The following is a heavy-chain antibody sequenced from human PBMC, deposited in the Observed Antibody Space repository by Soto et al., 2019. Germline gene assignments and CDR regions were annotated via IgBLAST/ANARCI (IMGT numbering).Heavy chain of an antibody. D-gene: IGHD3-10*02. CDR3: ASLDVLDY. CDR1: GGSFSGYY. Sequence: PSETLSLTCAVYGGSFSGYYWGWIRQPPGKGLEWIGEINNSGSTNYNPSLKSRVTISVETSKNQFTLKLSSVTAADTALYYCASLDVLDYWGLGTLVTVSS. J-gene: IGHJ4*01. CDR2: INNSGST. V-gene: IGHV4-34*01.